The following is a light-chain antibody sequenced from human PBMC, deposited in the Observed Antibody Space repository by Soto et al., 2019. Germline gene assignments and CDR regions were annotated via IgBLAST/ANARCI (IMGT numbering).Light chain of an antibody. CDR1: SSNIGSTT. V-gene: IGLV1-44*01. Sequence: QSVLTQPPSASGAPGQGVTISCSGTSSNIGSTTVNWYQQVPGTAPKLLIHSNSQRPSGVPDRFSGSKSGNTASLTVSGLQAEDEADYYCSSYAGSNNLVFGGGTKVTVL. CDR3: SSYAGSNNLV. J-gene: IGLJ2*01. CDR2: SNS.